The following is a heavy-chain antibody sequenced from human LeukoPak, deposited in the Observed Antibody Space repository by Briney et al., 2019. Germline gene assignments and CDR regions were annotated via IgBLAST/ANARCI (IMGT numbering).Heavy chain of an antibody. CDR1: GVSISTYY. V-gene: IGHV4-4*07. CDR3: ARDYRDAFDI. J-gene: IGHJ3*02. CDR2: IHSSGGT. Sequence: ETLSLTCTVSGVSISTYYWSWIRQPAGKGLEWIGRIHSSGGTRYNPSLKSRFTISIDKSKNQFSLKLSSVTGADTAVDYCARDYRDAFDIWGQGTMVTVSS.